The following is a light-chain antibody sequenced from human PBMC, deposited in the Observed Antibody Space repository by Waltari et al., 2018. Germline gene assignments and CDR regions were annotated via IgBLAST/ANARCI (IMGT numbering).Light chain of an antibody. CDR1: QGIDTD. J-gene: IGKJ2*03. CDR2: GTS. CDR3: QQYNSWPPS. V-gene: IGKV1-16*02. Sequence: QMTQSTSSLSASVGDRVHISCRASQGIDTDLTWFQQKPGKAPKSLIYGTSILQSGVPSKFSGSGSGTDFTLTISSLQPGDSATYYCQQYNSWPPSFGQGTHLEIK.